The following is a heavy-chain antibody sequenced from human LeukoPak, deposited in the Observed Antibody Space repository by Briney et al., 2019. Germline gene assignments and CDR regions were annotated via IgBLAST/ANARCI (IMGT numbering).Heavy chain of an antibody. CDR3: AGIYGDYVY. CDR1: GGSISSYY. V-gene: IGHV4-59*01. CDR2: IYYSGST. J-gene: IGHJ4*02. Sequence: SETPSLTCTVSGGSISSYYWSWIRQPPGKGLEWIGYIYYSGSTNYNPSLKSRVTISVDTSKNQFSLKLSSVTAADTAVYYCAGIYGDYVYWGQGTLVTVSS. D-gene: IGHD4-17*01.